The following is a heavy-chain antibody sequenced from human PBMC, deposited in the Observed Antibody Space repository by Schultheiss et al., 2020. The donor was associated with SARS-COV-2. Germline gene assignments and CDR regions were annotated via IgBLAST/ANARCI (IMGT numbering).Heavy chain of an antibody. J-gene: IGHJ4*02. V-gene: IGHV3-30*03. D-gene: IGHD4-11*01. CDR2: ISYDGSQK. CDR1: GFTFSSYG. CDR3: ATYGNRDFDC. Sequence: GGSLRLSCAASGFTFSSYGMHWVRQAPGKGLEWVAVISYDGSQKYYADSVKGRFTISRDNSKNTLYLQMNSLRAEDTAVYYCATYGNRDFDCWGQGTLVTVSS.